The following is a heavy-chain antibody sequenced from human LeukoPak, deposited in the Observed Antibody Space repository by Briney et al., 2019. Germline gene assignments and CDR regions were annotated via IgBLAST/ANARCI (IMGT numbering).Heavy chain of an antibody. J-gene: IGHJ4*02. CDR2: INPRTGDG. CDR3: TRHTSPTFDY. D-gene: IGHD2-2*01. Sequence: ASVKVSCKASGYTFTSHDINWVRQASGQGPEWMGWINPRTGDGGYAQKFQGRVTITRSTSMNTAYMELSSLRSEDTAVYYCTRHTSPTFDYWGQGTLVTVSS. CDR1: GYTFTSHD. V-gene: IGHV1-8*01.